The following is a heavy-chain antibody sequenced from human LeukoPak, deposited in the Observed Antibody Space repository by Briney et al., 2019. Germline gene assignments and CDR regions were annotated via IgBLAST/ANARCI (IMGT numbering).Heavy chain of an antibody. D-gene: IGHD1-26*01. CDR1: GFTVSSNY. Sequence: PGGSLRLSCAASGFTVSSNYMSWVRQAPGKGLEWIGSIYYSGSTYYNPSLKSRVTISVDTSKNQFSLKLSSVTAADTAVYYCTKAIVGATIEFDYWGQGTLVTVSS. CDR2: IYYSGST. J-gene: IGHJ4*02. V-gene: IGHV4-59*05. CDR3: TKAIVGATIEFDY.